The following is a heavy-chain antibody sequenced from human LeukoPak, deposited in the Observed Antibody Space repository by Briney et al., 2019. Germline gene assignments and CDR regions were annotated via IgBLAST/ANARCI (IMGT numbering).Heavy chain of an antibody. CDR1: GGTFSSYA. Sequence: ASVKVSCKASGGTFSSYAISWVRQAPGQGLEWMGGIIPIFGTANYAQKFQGRVTITADKSTSTAYMELSSLRSEDTAVYYCASCGGGSCYANFDYWGQGTLVTVSS. V-gene: IGHV1-69*06. D-gene: IGHD2-15*01. CDR3: ASCGGGSCYANFDY. CDR2: IIPIFGTA. J-gene: IGHJ4*02.